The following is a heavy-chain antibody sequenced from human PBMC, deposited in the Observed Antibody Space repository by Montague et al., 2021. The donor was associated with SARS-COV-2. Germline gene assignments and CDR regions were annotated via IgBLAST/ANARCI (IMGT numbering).Heavy chain of an antibody. CDR3: ARLGLQLLGGHYFDY. D-gene: IGHD5-24*01. CDR2: IYYSGST. J-gene: IGHJ4*02. V-gene: IGHV4-59*08. Sequence: SDTLSLTRTVSGGSISSYYWSWIRQPPGKGLEWIGYIYYSGSTNCNPSLKSRVTTSVDTSKNQFSLKLSSVTAADTAVYYCARLGLQLLGGHYFDYWGQGTLVTVSS. CDR1: GGSISSYY.